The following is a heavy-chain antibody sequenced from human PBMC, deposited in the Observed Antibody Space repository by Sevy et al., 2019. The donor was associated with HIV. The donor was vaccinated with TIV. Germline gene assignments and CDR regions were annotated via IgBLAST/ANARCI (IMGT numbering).Heavy chain of an antibody. V-gene: IGHV2-5*02. D-gene: IGHD6-13*01. CDR1: GFSLSTSGVG. Sequence: SGPTLVKPTQTLTLTCTFSGFSLSTSGVGVGWIRQPPGKALEWLALIYWDDDKRYSPSLKSRLTITKDTSKNQVVLKMTNMDPVDTATYYCARDGDSSSWANWFDPWGQGTLVTVSS. CDR2: IYWDDDK. J-gene: IGHJ5*02. CDR3: ARDGDSSSWANWFDP.